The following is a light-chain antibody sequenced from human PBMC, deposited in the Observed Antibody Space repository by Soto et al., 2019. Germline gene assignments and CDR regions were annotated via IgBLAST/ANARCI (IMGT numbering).Light chain of an antibody. V-gene: IGKV1-5*01. CDR3: QQYNSYSQT. CDR2: DAS. J-gene: IGKJ1*01. CDR1: QSISSW. Sequence: DIQFTQSTSTLSASVGDRVTITCRASQSISSWLAWYQQKPGKAPKLLIYDASSLESGVPSRFSGSGSGTEFTLTISSLQPDDFATYYCQQYNSYSQTFGQGTKVDIK.